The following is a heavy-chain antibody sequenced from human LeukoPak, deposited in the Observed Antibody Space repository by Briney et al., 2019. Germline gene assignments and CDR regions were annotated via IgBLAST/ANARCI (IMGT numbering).Heavy chain of an antibody. CDR3: ARDAGHYSFDY. Sequence: SETLSLTCTVSGASISPHNWSWIRQSAGKGLEWIGRIFASGTTNYNPSLMSRVIMSVDTSKNQFSLKLTSVTAADAALYFCARDAGHYSFDYWGQGTLVTVSS. CDR1: GASISPHN. V-gene: IGHV4-4*07. J-gene: IGHJ4*02. CDR2: IFASGTT.